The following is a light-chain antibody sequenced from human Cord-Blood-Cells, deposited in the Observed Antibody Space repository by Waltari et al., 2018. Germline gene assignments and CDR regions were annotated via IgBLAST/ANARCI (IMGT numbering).Light chain of an antibody. CDR1: SSAVGSYNL. V-gene: IGLV2-23*01. CDR2: EGS. J-gene: IGLJ3*02. Sequence: QSALTQPASVSGSPGQSIPLSCTGPSSAVGSYNLVSWYQQHPGQAPKLMIYEGSKRPSGVSNRFSGSKSGNTASLTISGLQAEDEADYYCCSYAGSSTWVFGGGTKLTVL. CDR3: CSYAGSSTWV.